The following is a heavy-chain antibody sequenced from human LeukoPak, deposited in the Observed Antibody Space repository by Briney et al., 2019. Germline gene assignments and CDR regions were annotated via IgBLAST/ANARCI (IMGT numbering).Heavy chain of an antibody. J-gene: IGHJ5*02. Sequence: SETLSLTCTVSGGSISSYYWSWVRQPPGKGLEWIGYIYYSGSTNYNPSLKSRVTISVDTSKNQFSLKLSSVTAADTAVYYCARDRCSSTSCYKGSIWFDPWGQGTLVTVSS. CDR3: ARDRCSSTSCYKGSIWFDP. CDR2: IYYSGST. D-gene: IGHD2-2*02. V-gene: IGHV4-59*01. CDR1: GGSISSYY.